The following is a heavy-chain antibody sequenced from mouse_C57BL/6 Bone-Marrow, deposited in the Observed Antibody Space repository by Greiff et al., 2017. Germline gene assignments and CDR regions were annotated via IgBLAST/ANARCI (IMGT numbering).Heavy chain of an antibody. CDR1: GFPITSGYY. D-gene: IGHD2-3*01. Sequence: ESGPGLVKPSQSLFLTCSITGFPITSGYYWIWIRQSPGKPLEWMGYITHSGETFYNPSLQSPISITRETSKNQFFLQLNSVTTEDTAMSYGAGGLDGSGAYWGQGTLVTVSA. CDR2: ITHSGET. J-gene: IGHJ3*01. CDR3: AGGLDGSGAY. V-gene: IGHV12-3*01.